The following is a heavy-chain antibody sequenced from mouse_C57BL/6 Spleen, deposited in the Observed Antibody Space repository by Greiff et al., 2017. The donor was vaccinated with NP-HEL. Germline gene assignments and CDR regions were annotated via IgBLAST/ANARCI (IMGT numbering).Heavy chain of an antibody. CDR3: ARSYDDFSYAMDD. J-gene: IGHJ4*01. CDR1: GYAFSSYW. V-gene: IGHV1-80*01. D-gene: IGHD2-12*01. CDR2: IYPGDGDT. Sequence: QVHVKQSGAELVKPGASVPISCTASGYAFSSYWMNWVKQRPGKGLEWIGQIYPGDGDTNYNGKFKGKATLTSEKSSSTAYMQLKSLTSEDSAVYYCARSYDDFSYAMDDWGQGTSVTVSS.